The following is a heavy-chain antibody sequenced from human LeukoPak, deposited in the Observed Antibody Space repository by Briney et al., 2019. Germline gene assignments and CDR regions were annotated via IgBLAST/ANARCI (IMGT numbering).Heavy chain of an antibody. J-gene: IGHJ5*02. V-gene: IGHV4-34*01. CDR3: ARDGSGSYVLNWFDP. D-gene: IGHD3-10*01. CDR1: GGSFSGYY. Sequence: PSETLSLTCAVYGGSFSGYYWSWIRQPPGKGLEWIGEINHSGSTNYNPSLKSRVTISVDTSKNQFSLKLSSVTAADTAVYYCARDGSGSYVLNWFDPWGQGTLVTVSS. CDR2: INHSGST.